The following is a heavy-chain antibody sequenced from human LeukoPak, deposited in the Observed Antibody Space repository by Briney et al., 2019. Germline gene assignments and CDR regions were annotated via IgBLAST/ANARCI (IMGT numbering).Heavy chain of an antibody. D-gene: IGHD6-6*01. CDR2: IRYDGGNK. CDR3: AKDRRNIAARPYYFDY. Sequence: PGGSLRLSCAASGFTFSSYGMHWVRQAPGKGLEWVAFIRYDGGNKYYADSVKGRFTISRDNSKNTLYLQMNSLRAEDTAVYYCAKDRRNIAARPYYFDYWGQGTLVTVSS. CDR1: GFTFSSYG. J-gene: IGHJ4*02. V-gene: IGHV3-30*02.